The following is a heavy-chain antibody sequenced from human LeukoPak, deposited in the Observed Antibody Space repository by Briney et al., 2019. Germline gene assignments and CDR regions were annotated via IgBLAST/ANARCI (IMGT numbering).Heavy chain of an antibody. CDR1: GFTFSSYG. Sequence: GRSLRLSCAASGFTFSSYGMHWVRQAPGKGLEWVAFIWYDGSNKYYADPVKGRFTISRDNSKNTLYLQMNSLRAEDTAVYYCAREDYYDSSGLDWGQGTLVTVSS. J-gene: IGHJ4*02. CDR3: AREDYYDSSGLD. V-gene: IGHV3-33*01. CDR2: IWYDGSNK. D-gene: IGHD3-22*01.